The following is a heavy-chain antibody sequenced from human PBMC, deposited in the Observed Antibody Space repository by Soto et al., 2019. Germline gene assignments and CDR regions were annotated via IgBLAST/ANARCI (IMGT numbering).Heavy chain of an antibody. D-gene: IGHD2-2*01. CDR2: ISPHTGGT. Sequence: ASVKVSCKASGYTFNRYYMHWVRQAPGPGLEWMGWISPHTGGTTYAQKFQGRVTMTEDTSTDTAYMELSSLRSEDTAVYYCATLGHPDIVVVPAAIDRNAFDIWGQGTMVTVSS. J-gene: IGHJ3*02. CDR3: ATLGHPDIVVVPAAIDRNAFDI. CDR1: GYTFNRYY. V-gene: IGHV1-2*02.